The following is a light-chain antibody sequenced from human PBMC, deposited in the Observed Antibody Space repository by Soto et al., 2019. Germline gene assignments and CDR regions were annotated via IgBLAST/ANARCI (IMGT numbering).Light chain of an antibody. CDR2: NVN. V-gene: IGLV1-44*01. CDR1: TSNIGRNP. J-gene: IGLJ2*01. CDR3: TAWDDSLNVVV. Sequence: QSVLTQPPSASGPPGQRVTISCSGSTSNIGRNPVHWYQHLPGTAPKLLIYNVNQWPSGVPDRFSASKSGTSASLAISGLQSDDEAHYYCTAWDDSLNVVVFGGGTKLTVL.